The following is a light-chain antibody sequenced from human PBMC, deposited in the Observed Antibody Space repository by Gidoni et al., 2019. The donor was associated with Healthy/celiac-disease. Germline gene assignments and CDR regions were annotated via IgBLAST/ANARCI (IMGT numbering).Light chain of an antibody. CDR1: SSNIGSNT. J-gene: IGLJ2*01. CDR3: AAWDGSLNCVV. CDR2: SHN. V-gene: IGLV1-44*01. Sequence: QSVLTQPPSASGTPGQRVTISCSGSSSNIGSNTLTWYQQLPGTAPQLLIYSHNQRPSGVPDRSSGSTSGTSASLAISGLQSEDAAYYYCAAWDGSLNCVVFGGGTKLTVL.